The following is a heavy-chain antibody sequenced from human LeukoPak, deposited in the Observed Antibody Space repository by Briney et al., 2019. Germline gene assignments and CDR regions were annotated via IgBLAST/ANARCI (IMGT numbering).Heavy chain of an antibody. Sequence: KPSETLSLTCTVAGGSISSYYWSWIRQPPGKGLEWIGDIYYSGSTNYNPSLKSRVTISVDTSKNQFSLKLSSVTAAATAVYYCARGGGGETVEMATVPFDYWGQGTLVTVSS. CDR1: GGSISSYY. J-gene: IGHJ4*02. V-gene: IGHV4-59*01. CDR3: ARGGGGETVEMATVPFDY. D-gene: IGHD5-24*01. CDR2: IYYSGST.